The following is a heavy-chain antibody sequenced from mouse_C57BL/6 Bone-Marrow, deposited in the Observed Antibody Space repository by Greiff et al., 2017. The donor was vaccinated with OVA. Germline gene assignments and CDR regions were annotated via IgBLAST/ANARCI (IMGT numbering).Heavy chain of an antibody. CDR2: INPSSGYT. Sequence: QVQLKESGAELAKPGASVKLSCKASGYTFTSYWLHWVKQRPGQGLEWIGYINPSSGYTKYNQKFKDKATLTADKSASTAFMQLSSLTYEDSAVYYCARRLVDYWGQGTTLTVSS. CDR3: ARRLVDY. J-gene: IGHJ2*01. V-gene: IGHV1-7*01. D-gene: IGHD6-1*01. CDR1: GYTFTSYW.